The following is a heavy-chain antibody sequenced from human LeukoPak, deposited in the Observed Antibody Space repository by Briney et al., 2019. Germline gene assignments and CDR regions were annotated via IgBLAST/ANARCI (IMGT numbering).Heavy chain of an antibody. V-gene: IGHV1-18*01. CDR1: GYTFTSYG. CDR3: ARDVLPSAMDPHYHYYYMDV. Sequence: GASVKVSCKASGYTFTSYGISWVRQAPGQGLEWMGWISSHNGNTNYAQKLQGRVTMTTYTSTSTASMELRSLRSDDTAVYYCARDVLPSAMDPHYHYYYMDVWGKGTTVTVSS. CDR2: ISSHNGNT. D-gene: IGHD2-2*01. J-gene: IGHJ6*03.